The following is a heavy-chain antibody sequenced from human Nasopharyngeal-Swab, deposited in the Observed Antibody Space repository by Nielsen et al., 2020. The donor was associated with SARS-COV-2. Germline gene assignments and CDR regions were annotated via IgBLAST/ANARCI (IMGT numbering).Heavy chain of an antibody. J-gene: IGHJ6*02. CDR1: GFTFSSYA. Sequence: GESLKISCAASGFTFSSYAMSWVRQAPGKGLEWVSAISGSGCSTYYADSVKGRFTISRDNSKNTLYLQMNSLRAEDTAVYYCANEPADYYYGMDVWGQGTTVTVSS. CDR3: ANEPADYYYGMDV. CDR2: ISGSGCST. D-gene: IGHD6-13*01. V-gene: IGHV3-23*01.